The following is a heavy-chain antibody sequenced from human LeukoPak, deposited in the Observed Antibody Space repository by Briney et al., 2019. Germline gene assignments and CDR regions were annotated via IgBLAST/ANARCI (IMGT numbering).Heavy chain of an antibody. CDR3: ASASPRYREIWFGESPPNYYYYMDV. CDR1: GGTFSSYA. CDR2: IIPIFGKA. D-gene: IGHD3-10*01. J-gene: IGHJ6*03. V-gene: IGHV1-69*05. Sequence: SVKVSCKASGGTFSSYAISWVRQAPGQGLEWMGGIIPIFGKANYAQKFQGRVTITTDESTSTAYMELSSLRSEDTAVYYCASASPRYREIWFGESPPNYYYYMDVWGKGTTVTVSS.